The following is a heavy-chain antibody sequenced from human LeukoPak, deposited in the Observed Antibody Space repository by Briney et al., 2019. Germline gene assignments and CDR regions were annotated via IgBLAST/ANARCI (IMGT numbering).Heavy chain of an antibody. Sequence: GGSLRLSCAASGFTFSSYWLSWVRQAPGKGLEWVANIKQDGSEKYSVDSVKGRFTISRDNAKNSLYLQMNSLRTEDTAVYYCARDVRGSVTSYFYYYMDVWGRGTTVTVSS. CDR3: ARDVRGSVTSYFYYYMDV. CDR1: GFTFSSYW. V-gene: IGHV3-7*01. D-gene: IGHD5-18*01. J-gene: IGHJ6*03. CDR2: IKQDGSEK.